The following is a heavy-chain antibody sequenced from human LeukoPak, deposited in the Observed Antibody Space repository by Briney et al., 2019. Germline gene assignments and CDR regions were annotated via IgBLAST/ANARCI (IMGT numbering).Heavy chain of an antibody. Sequence: SETLSLTCTVSGGSISSGSYYWSWIRQPAGKGLEWIGNIYISGNTNYNPSLKSRVTISVDTSKNQFSLKLSSVTAADTAVYYCARHHGGNYLKYYFDYWGQGTLVTVSS. J-gene: IGHJ4*02. D-gene: IGHD4-23*01. V-gene: IGHV4-61*10. CDR1: GGSISSGSYY. CDR2: IYISGNT. CDR3: ARHHGGNYLKYYFDY.